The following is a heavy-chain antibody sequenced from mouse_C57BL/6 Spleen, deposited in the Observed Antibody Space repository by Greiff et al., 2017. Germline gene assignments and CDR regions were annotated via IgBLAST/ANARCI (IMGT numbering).Heavy chain of an antibody. CDR3: ARLGYYGSGYHYAMDY. J-gene: IGHJ4*01. D-gene: IGHD1-1*01. V-gene: IGHV1-64*01. CDR1: GYTFTSYW. CDR2: IHPNSGST. Sequence: QVQLQQPGAELVKPGASVKLSCKASGYTFTSYWMHWVKQRPGQGLEWIGMIHPNSGSTNYNEKFKSKATLTVDKSSSTAYMQLSSLTSEDSAVYYCARLGYYGSGYHYAMDYWGQGTSVTVSS.